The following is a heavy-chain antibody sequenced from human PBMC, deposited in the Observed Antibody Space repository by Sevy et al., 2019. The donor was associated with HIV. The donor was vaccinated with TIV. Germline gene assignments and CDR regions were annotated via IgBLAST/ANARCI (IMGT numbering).Heavy chain of an antibody. CDR2: IRSKGNSYAT. CDR3: TCLSVDTAMGFDY. CDR1: GFTFSGSA. Sequence: GGSLRLSCAASGFTFSGSAMHWVRQASGKGLEWVGRIRSKGNSYATAYAASVKGRFTISRDDSKNTAYLQMNSLKTEDTAVYYCTCLSVDTAMGFDYWGQGTLVTVSS. J-gene: IGHJ4*02. D-gene: IGHD5-18*01. V-gene: IGHV3-73*01.